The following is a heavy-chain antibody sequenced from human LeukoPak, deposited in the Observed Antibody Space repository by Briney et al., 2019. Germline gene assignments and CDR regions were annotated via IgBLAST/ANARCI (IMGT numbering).Heavy chain of an antibody. D-gene: IGHD4-17*01. Sequence: GGSLRLSCAASGFTFSSYTMSWVRQAPGKGLEWVSTITTSDGNTYCADSVKGRFTVSRDNSKNTLFLQMNSLRAEDTAVYYCAKDTSVHGMDVWGQGTTVTVSS. CDR3: AKDTSVHGMDV. J-gene: IGHJ6*02. CDR1: GFTFSSYT. V-gene: IGHV3-23*01. CDR2: ITTSDGNT.